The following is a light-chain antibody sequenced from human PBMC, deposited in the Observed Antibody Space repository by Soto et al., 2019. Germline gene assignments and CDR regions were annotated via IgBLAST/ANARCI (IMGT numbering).Light chain of an antibody. Sequence: DSQMTQSPSSLSASVGDRVTITCRASQSSSSYLNWYQQKPGKAPKLLIYAASSLQSGFTSRFSGSGSGTDFPLTISSRQPEDFATYYCQQSDSTPRTFGQGTKVELK. CDR1: QSSSSY. J-gene: IGKJ1*01. CDR3: QQSDSTPRT. CDR2: AAS. V-gene: IGKV1-39*01.